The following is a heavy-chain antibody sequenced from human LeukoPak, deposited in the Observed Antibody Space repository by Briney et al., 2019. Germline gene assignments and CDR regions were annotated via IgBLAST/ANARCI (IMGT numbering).Heavy chain of an antibody. V-gene: IGHV3-48*04. D-gene: IGHD3-16*01. CDR2: ISNSAI. Sequence: GGSLRLSCATSGFTFTNYGMNWVRQAPGKGLEWVSYISNSAILYADSVKGRFTISRDNAKNSLYLEMNSLRAEDAAAYYCMGGSEYVRYWGQGTLVSVSS. J-gene: IGHJ4*02. CDR3: MGGSEYVRY. CDR1: GFTFTNYG.